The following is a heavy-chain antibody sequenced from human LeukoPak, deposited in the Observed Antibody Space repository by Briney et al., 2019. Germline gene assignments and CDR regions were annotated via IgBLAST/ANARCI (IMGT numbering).Heavy chain of an antibody. V-gene: IGHV3-7*03. CDR1: GFTFSSYP. Sequence: PGGSLRLSCAASGFTFSSYPMHWVRQAPGKGLEWVANINKDGGEKYYVDSVKGRFTISRDNAKNSLYLQMNSLRADDTAVYYCVKDSPPRYSGSPPAYWGQGTLVTVSS. CDR3: VKDSPPRYSGSPPAY. J-gene: IGHJ4*02. D-gene: IGHD1-26*01. CDR2: INKDGGEK.